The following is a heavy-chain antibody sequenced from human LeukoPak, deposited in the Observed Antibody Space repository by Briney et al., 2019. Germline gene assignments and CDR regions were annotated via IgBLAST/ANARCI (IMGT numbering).Heavy chain of an antibody. D-gene: IGHD4-17*01. J-gene: IGHJ4*02. CDR2: ISGSGGST. V-gene: IGHV3-23*01. CDR1: GFTFSSYA. Sequence: GRSLRLSCAASGFTFSSYAMSWVRQAPGKGLEWVSAISGSGGSTYYADSVKGRFTISRDNSKNTLYLQMNSLRAEDTAVYYCAKDPLGTVTPFDYWGQGTLVTVSS. CDR3: AKDPLGTVTPFDY.